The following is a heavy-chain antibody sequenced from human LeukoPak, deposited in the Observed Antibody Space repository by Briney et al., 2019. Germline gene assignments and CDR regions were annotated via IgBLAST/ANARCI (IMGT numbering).Heavy chain of an antibody. CDR1: GGSFSGYY. CDR2: INHSGST. CDR3: AERGSYYDSSGYYAFDY. Sequence: SETLSLTCAVYGGSFSGYYWSWIRQSPGKGLEWIGEINHSGSTNYNPSLKSRVTISVDTSKNQFSLKLSSVTAADTAVYYCAERGSYYDSSGYYAFDYWGQGTLVTVSS. V-gene: IGHV4-34*01. J-gene: IGHJ4*02. D-gene: IGHD3-22*01.